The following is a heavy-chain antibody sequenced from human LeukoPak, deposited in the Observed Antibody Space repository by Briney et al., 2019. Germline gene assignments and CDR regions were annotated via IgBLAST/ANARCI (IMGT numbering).Heavy chain of an antibody. CDR3: AKDRYNWNEIVQMVYASDY. J-gene: IGHJ4*02. Sequence: GGSLRLSCAASGFTFSSYAMSWVRQAPGEGLEWVSAISGSGGSTYYADSVKGRFTISRDNSKNTLYLQMNSLRAEDTAVYYCAKDRYNWNEIVQMVYASDYWGQGTLVTVSS. CDR2: ISGSGGST. CDR1: GFTFSSYA. D-gene: IGHD2-8*01. V-gene: IGHV3-23*01.